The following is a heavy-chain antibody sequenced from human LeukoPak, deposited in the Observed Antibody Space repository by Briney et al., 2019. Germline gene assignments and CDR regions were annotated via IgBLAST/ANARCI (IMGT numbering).Heavy chain of an antibody. CDR1: GFTVSTNY. CDR2: IYSGGNT. J-gene: IGHJ4*02. Sequence: RGSLRLSCAVSGFTVSTNYMTWVRQAPGQGLEWVSGIYSGGNTYYAHSVKGRLIISRDNSKNTVYLQMSSLRAEDTAVYYCARVGLPGTKAPFDYWGQGTLVTVSS. CDR3: ARVGLPGTKAPFDY. V-gene: IGHV3-66*02. D-gene: IGHD1-1*01.